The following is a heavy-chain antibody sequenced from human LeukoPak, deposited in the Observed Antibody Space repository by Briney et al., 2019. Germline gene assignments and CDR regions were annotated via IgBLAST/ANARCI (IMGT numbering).Heavy chain of an antibody. J-gene: IGHJ4*02. CDR3: ARVGNTVWFGELSPYFNY. Sequence: SETLSLTCTVSGGSISSHYWSWIRQPPGKGLEWIGYIYYSGSTNYNPSLKSRVTISLDTSKNQFSLKLSSVTAANTAVYYCARVGNTVWFGELSPYFNYWGQGTLVTVSS. V-gene: IGHV4-59*11. CDR2: IYYSGST. CDR1: GGSISSHY. D-gene: IGHD3-10*01.